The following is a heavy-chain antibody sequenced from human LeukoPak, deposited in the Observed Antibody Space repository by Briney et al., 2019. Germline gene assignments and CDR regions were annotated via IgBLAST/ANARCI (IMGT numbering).Heavy chain of an antibody. CDR1: GFTFSSYS. V-gene: IGHV3-21*01. J-gene: IGHJ4*02. CDR2: ISSSSSYI. Sequence: GGSLRPSCAASGFTFSSYSMNWVRQAPGKGLEWVSSISSSSSYIYYADSVKGRFTISRDNAKNSLYLQMNSLRAEDTAVYYCARDGIAVAGFDYWGQGTLVTVSS. CDR3: ARDGIAVAGFDY. D-gene: IGHD6-19*01.